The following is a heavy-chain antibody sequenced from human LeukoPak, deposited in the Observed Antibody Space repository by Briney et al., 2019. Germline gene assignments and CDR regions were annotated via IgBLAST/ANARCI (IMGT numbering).Heavy chain of an antibody. Sequence: SETLSLTCTVPSGSINSYYGGWVRQPAGRGLEWIGRIYTTGKTDYNPSLKSRPTMSVDTSKRQFSLNLKSVTAAHTAIYFCARHGYTASHYFLDFWSQGTLVTVSS. J-gene: IGHJ4*02. D-gene: IGHD3-16*01. CDR3: ARHGYTASHYFLDF. CDR2: IYTTGKT. V-gene: IGHV4-4*07. CDR1: SGSINSYY.